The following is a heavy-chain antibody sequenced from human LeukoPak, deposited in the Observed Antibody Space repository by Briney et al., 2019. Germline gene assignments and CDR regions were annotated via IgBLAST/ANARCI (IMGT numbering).Heavy chain of an antibody. J-gene: IGHJ4*02. V-gene: IGHV1-18*01. CDR3: ARDDNYCDSSGYWNY. CDR1: GYTFTSYG. Sequence: ASVKVSCKASGYTFTSYGISWVRQAPGQGLEWMGWISAYNGNTNYAQKLQGRVTMTTDTSTSTAYMELRSLRSDDTAVYYCARDDNYCDSSGYWNYWGQGTLVTVSS. D-gene: IGHD3-22*01. CDR2: ISAYNGNT.